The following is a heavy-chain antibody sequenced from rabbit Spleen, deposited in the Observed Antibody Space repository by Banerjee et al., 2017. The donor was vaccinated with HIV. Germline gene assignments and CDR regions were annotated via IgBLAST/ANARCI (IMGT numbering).Heavy chain of an antibody. Sequence: QEQLVESGGGLVQPEGSLALTCKASGFTISSGYYMCWVRQAPGKGLEWIGCIYAGSGTTYYASWAKGRFTISKTSSTTVTLQLNSLTAADTATYFCARADDGAGGWRYVTWNLWGPGTLVTVS. CDR2: IYAGSGTT. V-gene: IGHV1S45*01. D-gene: IGHD6-1*01. J-gene: IGHJ4*01. CDR1: GFTISSGYY. CDR3: ARADDGAGGWRYVTWNL.